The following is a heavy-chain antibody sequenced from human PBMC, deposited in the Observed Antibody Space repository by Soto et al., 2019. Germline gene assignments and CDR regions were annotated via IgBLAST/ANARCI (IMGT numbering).Heavy chain of an antibody. Sequence: QVQLLQSGAEVRKPGASVRVSCEASGYTLSDYFMQWVRQAPGQGLEWMGWINPNTGDTHYAQKFQGRVTMTMDTSINTAYMDLNRLTAADTAVYFCTREGGGIGTGGPGNDAFDIWGQVTKVTVSS. J-gene: IGHJ3*02. CDR2: INPNTGDT. CDR1: GYTLSDYF. D-gene: IGHD6-13*01. V-gene: IGHV1-2*02. CDR3: TREGGGIGTGGPGNDAFDI.